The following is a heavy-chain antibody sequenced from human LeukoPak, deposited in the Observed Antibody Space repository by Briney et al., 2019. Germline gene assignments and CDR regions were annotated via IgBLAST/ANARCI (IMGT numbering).Heavy chain of an antibody. Sequence: GGSLRLSCAASGFTFSSYSMNWVRRAPGKGLEWVSSISSSSSYIYYADSVKGRFTISRDNAKNSLYLQMNSLRAEDTAVYYCARVERVVNSFDYWGQGTLVTVSS. CDR1: GFTFSSYS. CDR3: ARVERVVNSFDY. CDR2: ISSSSSYI. D-gene: IGHD3-3*01. J-gene: IGHJ4*02. V-gene: IGHV3-21*01.